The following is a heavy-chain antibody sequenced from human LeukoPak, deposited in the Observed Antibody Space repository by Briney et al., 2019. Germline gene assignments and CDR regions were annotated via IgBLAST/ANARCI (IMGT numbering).Heavy chain of an antibody. CDR1: GFTFSSYA. CDR2: ISGSGGST. CDR3: AKDRHTYDYVWGSYGGAFDY. J-gene: IGHJ4*02. V-gene: IGHV3-23*01. Sequence: PGGSLRLSCAASGFTFSSYAMSWVRQAPGKGLEWVSAISGSGGSTYYADSVKGRFTISRDNSKNTLYLQMNSLRAEDTAVYYCAKDRHTYDYVWGSYGGAFDYWGQGTLVTVSS. D-gene: IGHD3-16*01.